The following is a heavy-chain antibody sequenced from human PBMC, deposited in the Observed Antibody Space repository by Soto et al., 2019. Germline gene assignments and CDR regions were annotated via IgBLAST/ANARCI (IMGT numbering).Heavy chain of an antibody. CDR1: GYPISSSTS. CDR2: IYYSGRT. Sequence: QVQLQESGPGLVKPSDTLSLTCAVSGYPISSSTSWGWIRQPPGKGLEWIGHIYYSGRTYYNPSLKSRVTMSVDTSKNQFSLKLSSVTAVDTAVYYCARKGEEGWFDPLGQGTLVTVSS. J-gene: IGHJ5*02. CDR3: ARKGEEGWFDP. V-gene: IGHV4-28*01. D-gene: IGHD2-21*01.